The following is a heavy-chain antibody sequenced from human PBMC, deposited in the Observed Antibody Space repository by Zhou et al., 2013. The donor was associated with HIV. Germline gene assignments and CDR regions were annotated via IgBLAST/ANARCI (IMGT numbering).Heavy chain of an antibody. CDR1: GGSIRGHY. J-gene: IGHJ2*01. CDR2: ITSTGST. V-gene: IGHV4-59*11. Sequence: QVQLQESGPGLVKPSETLSLTCSVSGGSIRGHYWSWIRQPPGKGLEWIGYITSTGSTNYSPSLKSRVTLTVDTSKNQFSLRLTSVTAADTAVYYCARDRGNGYNNWYFDLWGRGTLVTVSS. CDR3: ARDRGNGYNNWYFDL. D-gene: IGHD2-2*02.